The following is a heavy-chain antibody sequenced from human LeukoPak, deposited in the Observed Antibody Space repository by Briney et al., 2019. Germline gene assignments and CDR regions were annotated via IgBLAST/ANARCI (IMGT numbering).Heavy chain of an antibody. J-gene: IGHJ4*02. V-gene: IGHV3-30*04. CDR3: AKDQIQLWLGSVDY. CDR1: GFTFSSYA. Sequence: GRSLRLSCAASGFTFSSYAMHWVRQAPGKGLEWVAVISYDGSNKYYADPVKGRFTISRDNSKNTLYLQMNSLRAEDTAVYYCAKDQIQLWLGSVDYWGQRTLVTVSS. CDR2: ISYDGSNK. D-gene: IGHD5-18*01.